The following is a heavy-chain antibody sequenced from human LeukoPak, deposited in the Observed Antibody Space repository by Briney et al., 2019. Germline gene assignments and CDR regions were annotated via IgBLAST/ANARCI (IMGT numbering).Heavy chain of an antibody. CDR3: AKQCGWGSTLGSDY. Sequence: GGSLRLSCAVSGFTFSSYWMTWVRQAPGRGLEWVANINQDGNKKYYVDSVKGRFTISRDNAKNSLYLQINSLRAEDTAVYYCAKQCGWGSTLGSDYWGQGTLVTVSS. D-gene: IGHD2-15*01. CDR1: GFTFSSYW. V-gene: IGHV3-7*01. CDR2: INQDGNKK. J-gene: IGHJ4*02.